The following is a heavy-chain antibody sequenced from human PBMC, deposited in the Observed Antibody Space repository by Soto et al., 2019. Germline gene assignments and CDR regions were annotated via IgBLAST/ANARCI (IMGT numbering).Heavy chain of an antibody. CDR1: GGSISSHY. D-gene: IGHD1-1*01. CDR2: VSYTGST. J-gene: IGHJ5*02. Sequence: PSETLSLTCTVSGGSISSHYWSWIRQPPGKGLEWIGYVSYTGSTYYNPSLQSRVTISVGTSMNRFSLKVASVTAADTAVYYCARLSVDLNDYWSLDPWGQGTLVTVSS. V-gene: IGHV4-59*11. CDR3: ARLSVDLNDYWSLDP.